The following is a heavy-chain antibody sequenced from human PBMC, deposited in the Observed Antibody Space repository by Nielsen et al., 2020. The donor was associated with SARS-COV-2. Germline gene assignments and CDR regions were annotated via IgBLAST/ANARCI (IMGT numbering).Heavy chain of an antibody. CDR2: ISWNSGSI. V-gene: IGHV3-9*01. CDR3: AKARGVYSSSWYFDY. D-gene: IGHD6-13*01. J-gene: IGHJ4*02. Sequence: PGKGLEWVSGISWNSGSIGYADSVKGRFTISRDNAKNSLYLQMNSLRAEDTALYYCAKARGVYSSSWYFDYWGQGTLVTVSS.